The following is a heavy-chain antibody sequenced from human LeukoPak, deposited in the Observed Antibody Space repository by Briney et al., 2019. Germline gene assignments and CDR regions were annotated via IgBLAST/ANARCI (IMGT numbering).Heavy chain of an antibody. D-gene: IGHD2-15*01. CDR1: GGSFSGYY. J-gene: IGHJ4*02. V-gene: IGHV4-34*01. Sequence: PSETLSLTCAVYGGSFSGYYWSWIRQPPGKGLEWIGEINHSGSTNYNPSLKSRVTISVDTSKNQFSLKLSSVTAADTAVYYCARGAGGPWVYWGQGTLVTVSS. CDR2: INHSGST. CDR3: ARGAGGPWVY.